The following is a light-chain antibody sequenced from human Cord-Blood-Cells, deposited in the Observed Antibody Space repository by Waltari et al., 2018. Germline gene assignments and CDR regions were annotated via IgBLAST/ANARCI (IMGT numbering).Light chain of an antibody. J-gene: IGLJ2*01. V-gene: IGLV2-23*02. CDR3: CSYAGSSTFVV. Sequence: QSSLTPTPSVPGSPGPSMACHCTGPSSDGGGDKHAAWYQQHPGKAPKLMIYEVSKRPSGVSNRFSGSKSGNTASLTISGLQAEDEADYYCCSYAGSSTFVVFGGGTKLTVL. CDR2: EVS. CDR1: SSDGGGDKH.